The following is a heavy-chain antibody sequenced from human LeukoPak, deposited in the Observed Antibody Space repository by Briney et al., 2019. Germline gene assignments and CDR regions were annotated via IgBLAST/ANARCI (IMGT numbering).Heavy chain of an antibody. J-gene: IGHJ6*04. D-gene: IGHD3-10*02. CDR1: GFTFSSYA. CDR2: ISSSGSTI. Sequence: GGSLRLSCAASGFTFSSYAMSWVRQAPGKGLEWVSYISSSGSTIYYADSVKGRFTISRDNAKNSLYLQMNSLRAEDTAVYYCSELGITMIGGVWGKGTTVTISS. V-gene: IGHV3-48*03. CDR3: SELGITMIGGV.